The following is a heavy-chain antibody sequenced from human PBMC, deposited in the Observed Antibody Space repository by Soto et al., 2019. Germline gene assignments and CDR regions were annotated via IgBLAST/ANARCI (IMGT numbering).Heavy chain of an antibody. Sequence: EVQLVQSGAEVKKPGESLRISCKGSGYSFTSYWINWVRQMPGKGLEWMGRIDPSDSSSNYSPSFQGHVTTSADKSISPAYLQWSSLKASDTLIYSCVRRLGKDIDYWGQGTLVTVSS. CDR3: VRRLGKDIDY. CDR2: IDPSDSSS. D-gene: IGHD7-27*01. V-gene: IGHV5-10-1*03. J-gene: IGHJ4*02. CDR1: GYSFTSYW.